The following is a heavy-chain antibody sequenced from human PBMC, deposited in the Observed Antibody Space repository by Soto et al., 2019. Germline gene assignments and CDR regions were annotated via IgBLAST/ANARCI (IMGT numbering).Heavy chain of an antibody. D-gene: IGHD6-13*01. CDR3: ARVPQRYSSSWYYFDY. CDR2: INAGNGNT. Sequence: ASLKVSCKASGYTFTSYAMHWVRQAPGQRLEWMGWINAGNGNTKYSQKFQGRVTITRDTSASTAYMELSSLRSEDTAVYYCARVPQRYSSSWYYFDYWGQGTLVTVSS. V-gene: IGHV1-3*01. J-gene: IGHJ4*02. CDR1: GYTFTSYA.